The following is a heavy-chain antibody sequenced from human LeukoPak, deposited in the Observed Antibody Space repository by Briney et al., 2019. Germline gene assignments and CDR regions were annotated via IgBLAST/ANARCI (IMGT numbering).Heavy chain of an antibody. J-gene: IGHJ4*02. CDR2: ISSSSSYI. Sequence: GGSLRLSCAASGFTFSSYTMNWVRQAPGKGLEWVSSISSSSSYIYYADSVKGRFTISRDNSKNTLYLQMNSLRAEDTAVYYCAKDLFILPAAIPYFDYWGQGTLVTVSS. CDR3: AKDLFILPAAIPYFDY. V-gene: IGHV3-21*01. D-gene: IGHD2-2*02. CDR1: GFTFSSYT.